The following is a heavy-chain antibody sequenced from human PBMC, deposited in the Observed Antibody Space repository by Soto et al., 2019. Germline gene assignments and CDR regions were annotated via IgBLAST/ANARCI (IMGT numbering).Heavy chain of an antibody. CDR2: ISGSGGST. J-gene: IGHJ6*02. CDR3: AKADYGDYVWYYYGMDV. CDR1: GFTFSSYA. D-gene: IGHD4-17*01. V-gene: IGHV3-23*01. Sequence: TGGSLRLSCAASGFTFSSYAMSWVRQAPGKGLEWVSAISGSGGSTYYADSVKGRFTISRDNSKNTLYLQMNSLRAEDTAVYYCAKADYGDYVWYYYGMDVWGQGTTVTVSS.